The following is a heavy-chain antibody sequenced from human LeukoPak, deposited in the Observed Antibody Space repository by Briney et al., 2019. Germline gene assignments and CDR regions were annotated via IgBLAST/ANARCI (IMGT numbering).Heavy chain of an antibody. CDR3: ARVGPPGSSWSHDFDY. V-gene: IGHV1-46*01. J-gene: IGHJ4*02. D-gene: IGHD6-13*01. Sequence: ASVKVSCKASGYTFTSYYMHWVRQAPGQGLEWMGIINPIGGSTSYAQKFQGRVTMTRDTSTSTVYMELSSLRSEDTAVYYCARVGPPGSSWSHDFDYWGQGTLVTVSS. CDR2: INPIGGST. CDR1: GYTFTSYY.